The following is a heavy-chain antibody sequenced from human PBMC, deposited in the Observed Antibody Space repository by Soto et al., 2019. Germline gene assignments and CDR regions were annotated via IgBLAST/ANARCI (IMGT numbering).Heavy chain of an antibody. CDR2: IYPGDSDT. D-gene: IGHD6-13*01. Sequence: ESLKISCNGSGYSFTSYWIGWVRQMPGKVLEWMGIIYPGDSDTRYSPSFQGQVTISADKSISTAYLQWSSLKASDTAMYYCARYGTAAGNYYYGMDVWGQGTTVTVSS. J-gene: IGHJ6*02. V-gene: IGHV5-51*01. CDR3: ARYGTAAGNYYYGMDV. CDR1: GYSFTSYW.